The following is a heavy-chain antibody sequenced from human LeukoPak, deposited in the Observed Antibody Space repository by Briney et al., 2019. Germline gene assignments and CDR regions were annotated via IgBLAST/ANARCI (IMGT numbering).Heavy chain of an antibody. V-gene: IGHV1-69*13. J-gene: IGHJ6*03. Sequence: SVKVSCKTSGGTFSSYAISWVRQAPGQGLEWMGGIIPIFGTANYAQKFQGRVTITADESTSTAYMELSSLRSEDTAVYYCARGLLTRAERPRYYYYMDVWGKGTTVTVSS. CDR2: IIPIFGTA. D-gene: IGHD7-27*01. CDR1: GGTFSSYA. CDR3: ARGLLTRAERPRYYYYMDV.